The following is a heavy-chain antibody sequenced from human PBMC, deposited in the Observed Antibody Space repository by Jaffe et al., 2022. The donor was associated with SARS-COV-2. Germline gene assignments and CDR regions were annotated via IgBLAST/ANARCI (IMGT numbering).Heavy chain of an antibody. CDR2: ISSSSSYI. CDR3: ARGNPDHYDILTGYQDY. Sequence: EVQLVESGGGLVKPGGSLRLSCAASGFTFSSYSMNWVRQAPGKGLEWVSSISSSSSYIYYADSVKGRFTISRDNAKNSLYLQMNSLRAEDTAVYYCARGNPDHYDILTGYQDYWGQGTLVTVSS. V-gene: IGHV3-21*01. CDR1: GFTFSSYS. D-gene: IGHD3-9*01. J-gene: IGHJ4*02.